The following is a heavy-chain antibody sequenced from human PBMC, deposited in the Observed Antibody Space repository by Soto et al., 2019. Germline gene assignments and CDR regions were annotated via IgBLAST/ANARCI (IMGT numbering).Heavy chain of an antibody. Sequence: ASVKVSCKASGGTFSSYAISWVLQAPGQGLEWMGGIIPIFGTANYAQKFQGRVTITADESTSTAYMELSSLRSEDTAVYYCARSYCSSTSCHVEKRYYYYGMDVWGQGTTVTVSS. CDR2: IIPIFGTA. CDR1: GGTFSSYA. CDR3: ARSYCSSTSCHVEKRYYYYGMDV. J-gene: IGHJ6*02. V-gene: IGHV1-69*13. D-gene: IGHD2-2*01.